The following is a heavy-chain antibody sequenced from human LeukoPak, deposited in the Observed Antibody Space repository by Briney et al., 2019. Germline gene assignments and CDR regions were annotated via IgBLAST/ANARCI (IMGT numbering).Heavy chain of an antibody. J-gene: IGHJ4*02. Sequence: PSETLSLTCAVSGYSISRSYYWGWIRQPPGKGLEWIGSMYHSGDTYYNPSLKGRVTISVDTTKNQFSLTLTSATAADTAVYYCARWYSSSGYFDYWGQGTLVTVSS. V-gene: IGHV4-38-2*01. CDR3: ARWYSSSGYFDY. CDR2: MYHSGDT. CDR1: GYSISRSYY. D-gene: IGHD6-13*01.